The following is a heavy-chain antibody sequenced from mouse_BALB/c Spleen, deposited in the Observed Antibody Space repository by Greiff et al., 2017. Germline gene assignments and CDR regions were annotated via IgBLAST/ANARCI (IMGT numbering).Heavy chain of an antibody. CDR2: ISYSGST. V-gene: IGHV3-2*02. J-gene: IGHJ2*01. Sequence: EVMLVESGPGLVKPSQSLSLTCTVTGYSITSDYAWNWIRQFPGNKLEWMGYISYSGSTSYNPSLKSRISITRDTSKNQFFLQLNSVTTEDTATYYCARVAYYFDYWGQGTTLTVSS. CDR3: ARVAYYFDY. D-gene: IGHD1-1*02. CDR1: GYSITSDYA.